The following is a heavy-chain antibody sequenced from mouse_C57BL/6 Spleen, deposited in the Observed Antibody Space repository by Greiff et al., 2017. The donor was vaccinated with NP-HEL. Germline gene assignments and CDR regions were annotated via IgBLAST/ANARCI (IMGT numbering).Heavy chain of an antibody. J-gene: IGHJ2*01. V-gene: IGHV14-4*01. D-gene: IGHD2-4*01. CDR3: TTSDYRFDY. CDR1: GFNIKDDY. CDR2: IDPENGDT. Sequence: EVQLQQSGAELVRPGASVKLSCTASGFNIKDDYMHWVKQRPEQGLEWIGWIDPENGDTEYASKFQGKATITADTSSNTAYLQLSSLTSEDTAVYYCTTSDYRFDYWGQGTTLTVSS.